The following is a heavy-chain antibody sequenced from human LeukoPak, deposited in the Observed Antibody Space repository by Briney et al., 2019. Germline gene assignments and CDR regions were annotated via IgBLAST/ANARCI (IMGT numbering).Heavy chain of an antibody. CDR3: ARGGAARLHFQN. Sequence: SETLSLTCTVSGGSISTYYWNWIRQPPGKGLEWIGYIYHSGSTNYNPSLQSRVTISVDTSKNQFSLNLNSVAAADTAVYYCARGGAARLHFQNWGQGTLVTVSS. V-gene: IGHV4-59*01. J-gene: IGHJ1*01. CDR1: GGSISTYY. D-gene: IGHD6-6*01. CDR2: IYHSGST.